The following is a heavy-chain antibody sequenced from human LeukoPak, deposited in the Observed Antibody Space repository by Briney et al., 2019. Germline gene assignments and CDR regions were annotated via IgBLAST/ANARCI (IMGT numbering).Heavy chain of an antibody. CDR2: INHSGST. CDR3: ARGGGYSSGWYSPSNWFDP. D-gene: IGHD6-19*01. V-gene: IGHV4-34*01. J-gene: IGHJ5*02. CDR1: GGSFSGYY. Sequence: SETLSLTCAVYGGSFSGYYWSWIRQPPGKGLEWIGEINHSGSTNYNPSLKSRVTISVDTSKNQFSLKLSSVTAADTAVYYCARGGGYSSGWYSPSNWFDPWGQGTLVTVPS.